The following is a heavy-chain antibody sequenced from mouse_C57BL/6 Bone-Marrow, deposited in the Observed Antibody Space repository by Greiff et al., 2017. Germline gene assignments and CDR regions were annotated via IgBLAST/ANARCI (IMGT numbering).Heavy chain of an antibody. CDR2: INPYNGGT. CDR3: ALGYYGSSPFDY. Sequence: VQLQQSGPVLVKPGASVKMSCKASGYTFTDYYMNWVKQSHGKSLEWIGVINPYNGGTSYNQKFKSKATLTVDKSSSTAYMQLSSLTSEDSAVYYCALGYYGSSPFDYWGQGTTLTVSS. D-gene: IGHD1-1*01. V-gene: IGHV1-19*01. J-gene: IGHJ2*01. CDR1: GYTFTDYY.